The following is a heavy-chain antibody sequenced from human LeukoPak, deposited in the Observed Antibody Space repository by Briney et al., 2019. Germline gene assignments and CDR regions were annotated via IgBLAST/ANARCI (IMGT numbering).Heavy chain of an antibody. Sequence: GGSPRPSCAASGFTFSSYAMSWVRPAPGKGLEWVSAFSGSGGSTYYADSVKGRFTISRDNSKNTLYLQMNSLRAEDTAVYYCAKDRSGWGGYYFDYWGQGTLVTVSS. J-gene: IGHJ4*02. CDR3: AKDRSGWGGYYFDY. D-gene: IGHD6-19*01. CDR1: GFTFSSYA. CDR2: FSGSGGST. V-gene: IGHV3-23*01.